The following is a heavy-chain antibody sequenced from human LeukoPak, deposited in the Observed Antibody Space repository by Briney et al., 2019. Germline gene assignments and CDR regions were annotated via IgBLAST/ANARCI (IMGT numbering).Heavy chain of an antibody. CDR2: ISGSGGST. D-gene: IGHD6-6*01. V-gene: IGHV3-23*01. Sequence: GGSLRLSCAASGFTFSSYAMSWVRQAPGKGLEWVSAISGSGGSTYYADSVKGRFTISRDNSKNTPYLQMNSLRAEDTAVYYCAKGPYSSSSRYYFDYWGQGTLVTVSS. CDR3: AKGPYSSSSRYYFDY. CDR1: GFTFSSYA. J-gene: IGHJ4*02.